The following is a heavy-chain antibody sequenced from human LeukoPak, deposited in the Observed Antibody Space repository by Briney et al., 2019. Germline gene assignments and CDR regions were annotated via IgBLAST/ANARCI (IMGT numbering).Heavy chain of an antibody. CDR2: ISGSGGST. CDR1: GFTFSSYA. J-gene: IGHJ5*02. CDR3: AKDDGSGSYLVSDWFDP. D-gene: IGHD3-10*01. Sequence: PGGSLRLSCAASGFTFSSYAMSWVRQAPGKGLEWVSAISGSGGSTYYADSVKGRFTISRDNSKNTLDLQMNSLRAEDTAVYYCAKDDGSGSYLVSDWFDPWGQGTLVTVSS. V-gene: IGHV3-23*01.